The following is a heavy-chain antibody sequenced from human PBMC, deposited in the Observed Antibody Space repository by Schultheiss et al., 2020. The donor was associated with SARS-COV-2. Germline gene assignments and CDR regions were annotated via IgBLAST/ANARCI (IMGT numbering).Heavy chain of an antibody. D-gene: IGHD3-9*01. Sequence: GGSLRLSCAASGFTFSSYWMHWVRQAPGKGLEWVSYISSSGSTIYYADSVKGRFTISRDNSKNTLYLQMNSLRAEDTAVYYCAKGFGDWLAFDYWGQGTLVTVSS. V-gene: IGHV3-48*01. CDR3: AKGFGDWLAFDY. CDR2: ISSSGSTI. CDR1: GFTFSSYW. J-gene: IGHJ4*02.